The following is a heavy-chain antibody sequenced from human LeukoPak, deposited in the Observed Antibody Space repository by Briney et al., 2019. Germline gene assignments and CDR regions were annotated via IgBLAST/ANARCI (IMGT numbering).Heavy chain of an antibody. J-gene: IGHJ6*03. CDR3: ARVRDGYNDDAYYYYYMDV. Sequence: PGRSLRPSCAASALTFSSYSMNWVRQAAGKGLQGASSSSSSSSYIYYADSVKGRFTISRDNAKNSLYLEMNSLRAEDTAVYYCARVRDGYNDDAYYYYYMDVWGKGTTVTVSS. D-gene: IGHD5-24*01. CDR1: ALTFSSYS. V-gene: IGHV3-21*01. CDR2: SSSSSSYI.